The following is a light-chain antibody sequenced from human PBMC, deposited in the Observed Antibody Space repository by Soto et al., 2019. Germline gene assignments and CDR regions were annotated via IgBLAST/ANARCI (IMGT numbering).Light chain of an antibody. CDR1: VLAKKY. Sequence: SYELTQPSSVSVSPGQTARITCSGDVLAKKYARWFQQKPGQAPVLVIYKDSERPSGIPERFSGSSSGTTVTLTISGAQVEDEADYYCYSAADSNNYVFGTGTKV. CDR2: KDS. J-gene: IGLJ1*01. CDR3: YSAADSNNYV. V-gene: IGLV3-27*01.